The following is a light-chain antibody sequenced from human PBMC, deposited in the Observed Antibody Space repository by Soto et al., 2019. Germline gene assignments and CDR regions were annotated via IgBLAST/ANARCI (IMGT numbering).Light chain of an antibody. CDR3: SAWDASLNGYV. V-gene: IGLV1-44*01. CDR1: SSNIGSKT. CDR2: SNY. Sequence: QSVLTQPPSASGTPGQRVTISCSGSSSNIGSKTVNWYQQLPGTAPKLLIYSNYQRPSGVPDRFSGSKSGTSASLAISGLQSEYEADYYCSAWDASLNGYVLGTGTKVTVL. J-gene: IGLJ1*01.